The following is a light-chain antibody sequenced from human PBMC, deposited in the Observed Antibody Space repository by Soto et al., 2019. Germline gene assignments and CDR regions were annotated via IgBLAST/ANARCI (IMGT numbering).Light chain of an antibody. CDR3: QQSYSTPRT. J-gene: IGKJ1*01. CDR1: QSIRSY. V-gene: IGKV1-39*01. Sequence: DIQMTQSPSSLSASVGDRVTITCRESQSIRSYLNWYQQKPGKAPKLLIYAASSLQSGVPSRFSGSGSGTDFTLTISSLQPEDFATYYCQQSYSTPRTFGQGTKVDIK. CDR2: AAS.